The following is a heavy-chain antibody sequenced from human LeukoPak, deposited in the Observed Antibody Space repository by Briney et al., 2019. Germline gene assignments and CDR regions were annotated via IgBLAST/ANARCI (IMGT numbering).Heavy chain of an antibody. V-gene: IGHV1-2*02. CDR1: GYTFTDYY. CDR2: INLNGGGT. CDR3: ARSRRYGSGSYVDY. Sequence: ASVKVSCKASGYTFTDYYMHWVRQAPGQGLEWMGWINLNGGGTKLAQKFQGRVTMTRDLSISTAYMDLNTLTADDTAIYYCARSRRYGSGSYVDYWGQGTLVTVSS. J-gene: IGHJ4*02. D-gene: IGHD3-10*01.